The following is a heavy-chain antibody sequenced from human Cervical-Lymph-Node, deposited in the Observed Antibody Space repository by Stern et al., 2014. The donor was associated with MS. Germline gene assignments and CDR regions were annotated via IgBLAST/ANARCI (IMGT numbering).Heavy chain of an antibody. J-gene: IGHJ4*02. V-gene: IGHV3-21*01. CDR2: ISSSSSYI. CDR1: GFTFSSYS. D-gene: IGHD4-17*01. CDR3: ARGGDPAGFDY. Sequence: EVQLVESGGGLVKPGGSLRLSCAASGFTFSSYSMNWVRQAPGKGLEWVSSISSSSSYIYFADLVKGRFTISRDNAKNSLYLQMNSLRAEDTAVYYCARGGDPAGFDYWGQGTLVTVSS.